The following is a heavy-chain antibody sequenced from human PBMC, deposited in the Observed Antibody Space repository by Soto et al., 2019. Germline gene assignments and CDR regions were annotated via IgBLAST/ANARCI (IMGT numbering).Heavy chain of an antibody. D-gene: IGHD3-9*01. Sequence: SETLSVTCTVSGGSIISSGCYWGWIRQPPGKGLEWIGSIYYSGSTYYNPSLKSRVTISVDTSKNQFSLKLSSLTAADTAVYYCARLEGLATISYYFDFWGQGTLVTVSS. J-gene: IGHJ4*02. V-gene: IGHV4-39*01. CDR3: ARLEGLATISYYFDF. CDR2: IYYSGST. CDR1: GGSIISSGCY.